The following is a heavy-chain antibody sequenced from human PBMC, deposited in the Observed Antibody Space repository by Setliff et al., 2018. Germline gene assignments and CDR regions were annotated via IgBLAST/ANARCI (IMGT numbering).Heavy chain of an antibody. CDR2: FDPEDGET. J-gene: IGHJ4*02. Sequence: ASVKVSCKVSGYTLTELSMHWVRQAPGKGLEWMGGFDPEDGETIYAQKFQGRVTMTEDTSTDTAYMELSGLTSEDTAVYYCARGDCNDNGCYRAADFWGQGTLVTVSS. CDR1: GYTLTELS. V-gene: IGHV1-24*01. CDR3: ARGDCNDNGCYRAADF. D-gene: IGHD2-15*01.